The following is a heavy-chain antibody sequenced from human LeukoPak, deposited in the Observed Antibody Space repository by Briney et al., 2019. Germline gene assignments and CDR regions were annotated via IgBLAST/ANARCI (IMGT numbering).Heavy chain of an antibody. V-gene: IGHV4-34*01. CDR2: INHSGST. J-gene: IGHJ4*02. CDR1: GGSFSGYY. Sequence: SETLSLTCAVYGGSFSGYYWSWIRQPPGKGLEWIGEINHSGSTNYNPSLKSRVTISVDTSKNQFSLKLSSVTAADTAVYYCARRDGYSRAYFEYWGQGTLVTVSS. D-gene: IGHD5-24*01. CDR3: ARRDGYSRAYFEY.